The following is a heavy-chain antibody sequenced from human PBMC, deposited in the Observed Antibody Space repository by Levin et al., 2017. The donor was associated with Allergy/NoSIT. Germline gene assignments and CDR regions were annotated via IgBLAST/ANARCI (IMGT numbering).Heavy chain of an antibody. Sequence: LSLPCAASGFTFRSYAMSWVRQAPGKGLEWVSAISGSGGSTYYADSVKGRFTISRDNSKNTLYLQMNSLRAEDTAVYYCAKDSLTTVTGRFDYWGQGTLVTVSS. V-gene: IGHV3-23*01. CDR1: GFTFRSYA. D-gene: IGHD4-17*01. CDR2: ISGSGGST. J-gene: IGHJ4*02. CDR3: AKDSLTTVTGRFDY.